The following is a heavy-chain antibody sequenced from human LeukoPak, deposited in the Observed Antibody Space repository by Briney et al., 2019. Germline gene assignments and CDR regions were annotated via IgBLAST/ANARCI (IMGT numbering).Heavy chain of an antibody. CDR3: AVTPLWGSSRTLGY. CDR2: INHSGSP. CDR1: GGSFSGYY. Sequence: SETLSLTCAVYGGSFSGYYWSWIRQPPGKGLEGIGEINHSGSPNYNPSLKTRVTISVDTYKNQFSLKLSSETAADPAVYYFAVTPLWGSSRTLGYWGQGALVTVSS. J-gene: IGHJ4*02. V-gene: IGHV4-34*01. D-gene: IGHD6-6*01.